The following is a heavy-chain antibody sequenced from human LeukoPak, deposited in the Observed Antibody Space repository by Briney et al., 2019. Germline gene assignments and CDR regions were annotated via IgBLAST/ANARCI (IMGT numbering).Heavy chain of an antibody. D-gene: IGHD2-15*01. CDR3: ASRGCSGRSCRLPLIGPFDY. Sequence: SETLSLTCTVSGSSINSSSYYWGWVRQPPGKGLEWIGGIYCSGSTYYNPSLQSRVTMSVDSSRNQFSLKLSSVTAADTAVYYCASRGCSGRSCRLPLIGPFDYWGQGTLVTFSA. CDR1: GSSINSSSYY. J-gene: IGHJ4*02. V-gene: IGHV4-39*01. CDR2: IYCSGST.